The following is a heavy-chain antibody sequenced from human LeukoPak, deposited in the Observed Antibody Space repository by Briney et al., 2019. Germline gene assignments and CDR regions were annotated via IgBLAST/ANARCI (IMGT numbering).Heavy chain of an antibody. V-gene: IGHV3-11*01. CDR1: GFTFSDYY. Sequence: GGSLRLSCAASGFTFSDYYMSWIRQAPGKGLEWVSSISSSGVYMYYGDSVKGRFTISRDNAKNSLYLQMNSLRAEDTAVYYRARTRDYAMAYWGQGTLVTVSS. J-gene: IGHJ4*02. CDR2: ISSSGVYM. CDR3: ARTRDYAMAY. D-gene: IGHD2-8*01.